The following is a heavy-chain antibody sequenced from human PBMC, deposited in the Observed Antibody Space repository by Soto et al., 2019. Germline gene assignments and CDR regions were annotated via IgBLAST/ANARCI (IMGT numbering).Heavy chain of an antibody. Sequence: ESGGGVVQPGRSLRLSCAASGFTFSSYGMHWVRQAPGKGLEWVAVISYDGSNKSYADSVKGRFTISRDNSKNTLHLQMNSLRAEDTAVYYCAKFISGAAGDFDYWGQGTLVTVSS. CDR2: ISYDGSNK. CDR1: GFTFSSYG. J-gene: IGHJ4*02. CDR3: AKFISGAAGDFDY. D-gene: IGHD3-10*01. V-gene: IGHV3-30*18.